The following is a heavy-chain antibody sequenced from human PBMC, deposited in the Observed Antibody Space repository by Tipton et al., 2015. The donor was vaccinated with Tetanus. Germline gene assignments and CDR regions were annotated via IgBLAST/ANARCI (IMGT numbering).Heavy chain of an antibody. CDR1: GGSISSYY. CDR3: ARDHRLSASYAGWFDP. CDR2: IYTSEST. V-gene: IGHV4-4*07. Sequence: TLSLTCTVSGGSISSYYWSWIRQPAGKGLEWIGRIYTSESTNYNPSLKSRLTMSVDTSKNQFSLRLNSVTAADTAIHYCARDHRLSASYAGWFDPWGQGTLVTVSS. D-gene: IGHD1-26*01. J-gene: IGHJ5*02.